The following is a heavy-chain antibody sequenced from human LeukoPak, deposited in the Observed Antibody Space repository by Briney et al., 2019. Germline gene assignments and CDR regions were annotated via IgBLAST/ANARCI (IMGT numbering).Heavy chain of an antibody. V-gene: IGHV4-61*02. D-gene: IGHD3-22*01. CDR3: AYSSGYYYFDY. CDR1: GGSISSGSYY. Sequence: SETLSLTCTVSGGSISSGSYYWSWIRQPAGKGLEWIGRIYTSGSTNYNPSLKSRVTISVDTSKNQFSLKLSSVTAADTAVYYCAYSSGYYYFDYWGQGTLVTVSS. CDR2: IYTSGST. J-gene: IGHJ4*02.